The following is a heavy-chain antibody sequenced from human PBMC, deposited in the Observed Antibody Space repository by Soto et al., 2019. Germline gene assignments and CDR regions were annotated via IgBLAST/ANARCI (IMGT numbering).Heavy chain of an antibody. Sequence: ASVKVSCKASGYTFTSYDINWVRQATGQGLEWMGWINPNSGGTNYAQKFQGWVTMTRDTSISTAYMELSRLRSDDTAVYYCAREGLAAAGTYYYYGMDVWGQGTTVTVSS. CDR1: GYTFTSYD. D-gene: IGHD6-13*01. V-gene: IGHV1-2*04. CDR2: INPNSGGT. CDR3: AREGLAAAGTYYYYGMDV. J-gene: IGHJ6*02.